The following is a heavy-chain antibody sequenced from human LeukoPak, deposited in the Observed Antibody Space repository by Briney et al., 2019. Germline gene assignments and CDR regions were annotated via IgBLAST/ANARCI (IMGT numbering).Heavy chain of an antibody. Sequence: SHRLSCAASGFGFSDYGIHWVRQAPGKGLEWVALISYDGSIAYYSDSVKGRFTISRDNSKNTLNLQMNGLRVEDTATYYCARDLSPPGAYYYFGMDVWGQGTSVTVSS. CDR2: ISYDGSIA. V-gene: IGHV3-33*01. J-gene: IGHJ6*02. CDR3: ARDLSPPGAYYYFGMDV. D-gene: IGHD1-14*01. CDR1: GFGFSDYG.